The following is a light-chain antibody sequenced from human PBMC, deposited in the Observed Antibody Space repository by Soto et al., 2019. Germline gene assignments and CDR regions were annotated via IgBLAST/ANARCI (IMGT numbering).Light chain of an antibody. V-gene: IGKV3-15*01. CDR2: DAS. Sequence: EVVMTQSPATPSVSPGERGAFSCRASQSVTTNLAWYQHKPGQSPRLLISDASTGASGIPPRFSGSGSGTEFTLTIGRLEPEDFAVYYCQQYGSTLTFGGGTKVDIK. J-gene: IGKJ4*01. CDR3: QQYGSTLT. CDR1: QSVTTN.